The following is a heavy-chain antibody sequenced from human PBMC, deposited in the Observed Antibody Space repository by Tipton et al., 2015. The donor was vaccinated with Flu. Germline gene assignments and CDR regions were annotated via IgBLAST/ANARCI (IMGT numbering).Heavy chain of an antibody. Sequence: SLRLSCAASGFSFSTYWMTWVRQAPGQGLEWVANIKQDGSEEYYVDSVKGRFTISRDNAKNSLYLQMNSLRAEDTAVYYCARDRCSSNSCFFDYWGQGTLVTVSS. CDR3: ARDRCSSNSCFFDY. D-gene: IGHD2-2*01. CDR2: IKQDGSEE. V-gene: IGHV3-7*01. J-gene: IGHJ4*02. CDR1: GFSFSTYW.